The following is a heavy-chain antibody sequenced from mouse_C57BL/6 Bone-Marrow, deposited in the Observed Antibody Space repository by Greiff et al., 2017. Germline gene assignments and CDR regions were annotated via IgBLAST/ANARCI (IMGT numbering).Heavy chain of an antibody. CDR3: ARRDFYGSSHYYAMDY. CDR2: IYPGSGST. V-gene: IGHV1-55*01. Sequence: QVQLQQPGAELVKPGASVKMSCKASGYTFTSYWITWVKQRPGQGLEWIGDIYPGSGSTNYNEKFKSKATLTVDTSSSTAYMQLSSLTSEDSAFYDWARRDFYGSSHYYAMDYWGQGTSVTVSS. D-gene: IGHD1-1*01. CDR1: GYTFTSYW. J-gene: IGHJ4*01.